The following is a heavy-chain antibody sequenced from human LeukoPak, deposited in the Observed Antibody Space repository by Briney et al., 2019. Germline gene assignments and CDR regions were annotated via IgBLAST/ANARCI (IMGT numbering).Heavy chain of an antibody. J-gene: IGHJ4*02. Sequence: GGSLTLFCGASGFTFSSYAMSWVREAPARGLEWVSSLRGNGDTFYADSVKGRFTLSRDDSRNTVYLQLNNLRVEDTAVYYCASVLTGYYSSDYWGQGTLVTVSP. CDR2: LRGNGDT. CDR1: GFTFSSYA. CDR3: ASVLTGYYSSDY. D-gene: IGHD3-9*01. V-gene: IGHV3-23*01.